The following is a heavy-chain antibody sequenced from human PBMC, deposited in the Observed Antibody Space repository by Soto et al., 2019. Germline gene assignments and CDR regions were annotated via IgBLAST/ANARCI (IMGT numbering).Heavy chain of an antibody. V-gene: IGHV4-34*01. J-gene: IGHJ5*02. D-gene: IGHD2-15*01. CDR2: INHSGST. CDR1: GGSFIGYY. Sequence: SETLSLTCAVYGGSFIGYYWSWIRQPPGKGLEWIGEINHSGSTNYNPSLKSRVTISVDTSKNQFSLKLSSVTAADTAVYYCARPLGFRRRNWFDPWGQGTLVTVSS. CDR3: ARPLGFRRRNWFDP.